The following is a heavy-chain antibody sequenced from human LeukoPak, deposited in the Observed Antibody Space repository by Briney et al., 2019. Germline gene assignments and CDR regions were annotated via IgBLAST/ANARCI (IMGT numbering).Heavy chain of an antibody. J-gene: IGHJ4*02. Sequence: SGPTLVNPTQTLTXTCTFSGVSLSTSGVGVGWIRQPPGKALEWLALIYWNDDKRYSPSLKSRLTITKDTSKNQVVLTMTNMDPVDTATYYCAHIGLGAYYFDYWGQGTLVTVSS. CDR2: IYWNDDK. CDR3: AHIGLGAYYFDY. CDR1: GVSLSTSGVG. D-gene: IGHD4/OR15-4a*01. V-gene: IGHV2-5*01.